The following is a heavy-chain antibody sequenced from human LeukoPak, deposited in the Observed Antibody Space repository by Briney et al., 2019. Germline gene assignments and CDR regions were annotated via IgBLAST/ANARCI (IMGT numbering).Heavy chain of an antibody. CDR1: GGSIGTTSYY. CDR3: ARHGARQQLVRIDY. V-gene: IGHV4-39*01. D-gene: IGHD6-13*01. J-gene: IGHJ4*02. Sequence: SETLSLTCTVSGGSIGTTSYYWGWVRQPPGRGLEWIGGIYHSGVTYLNPSLKSRVTMAVDTSKNQFSLRLDSVTAADTAVYYCARHGARQQLVRIDYWGQGTLVTVSS. CDR2: IYHSGVT.